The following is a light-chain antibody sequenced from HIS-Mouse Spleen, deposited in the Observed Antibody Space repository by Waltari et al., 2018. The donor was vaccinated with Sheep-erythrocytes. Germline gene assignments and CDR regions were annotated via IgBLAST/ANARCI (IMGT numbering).Light chain of an antibody. Sequence: QSALTQPASVSVSPGQSITISCTGTSSDVGSYNLVSWYQQHPGKAPKLMIYEGSKRPSGVSNRFSGSKSGNPASLTISGLQAEDEADYYCCSYAGSSTPWVFGGGTKLTVL. V-gene: IGLV2-23*01. CDR2: EGS. CDR1: SSDVGSYNL. CDR3: CSYAGSSTPWV. J-gene: IGLJ3*02.